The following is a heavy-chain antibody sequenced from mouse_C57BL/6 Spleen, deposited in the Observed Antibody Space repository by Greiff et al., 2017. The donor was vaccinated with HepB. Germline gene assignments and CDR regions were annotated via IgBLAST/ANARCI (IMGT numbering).Heavy chain of an antibody. CDR2: IDPETGGT. J-gene: IGHJ1*03. V-gene: IGHV1-15*01. CDR1: GYTFTDYE. Sequence: QVQLQQSGAELVRPGASVTLSCKASGYTFTDYEMHWVKQTPVHGLEWIGAIDPETGGTAYNQKFKGKAILTADKSSSTAYMELRSLTSEDSAVYYCTKIYYSNYGVWYFDVWGTGTTVTVSS. CDR3: TKIYYSNYGVWYFDV. D-gene: IGHD2-5*01.